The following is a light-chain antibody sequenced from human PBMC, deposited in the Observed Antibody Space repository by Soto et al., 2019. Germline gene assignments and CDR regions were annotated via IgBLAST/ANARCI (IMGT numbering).Light chain of an antibody. CDR2: EVS. V-gene: IGLV2-14*01. CDR1: SSDVGAYNY. Sequence: VLTQPASVSGSLGQSITISCTGTSSDVGAYNYVSWYQQQPGKAPKLMISEVSNRPSGVSNRFSGSKSGNTASLIISGLQAEDEADYYCCSFTSITTYVFGTGTRSPS. J-gene: IGLJ1*01. CDR3: CSFTSITTYV.